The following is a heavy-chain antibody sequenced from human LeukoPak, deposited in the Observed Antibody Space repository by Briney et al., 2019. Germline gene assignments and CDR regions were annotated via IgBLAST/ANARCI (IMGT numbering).Heavy chain of an antibody. D-gene: IGHD1-26*01. CDR1: GGSISSGGYS. CDR3: ARGGKEKFDY. Sequence: SQTLSLTCAVSGGSISSGGYSWSWIRQPPGKGLEWIGYIYHSGSTYYNPSLKSRVTISVDRSKNQFSLKLSSVTAADTAVYYCARGGKEKFDYWGQGTLVTVSS. J-gene: IGHJ4*02. V-gene: IGHV4-30-2*01. CDR2: IYHSGST.